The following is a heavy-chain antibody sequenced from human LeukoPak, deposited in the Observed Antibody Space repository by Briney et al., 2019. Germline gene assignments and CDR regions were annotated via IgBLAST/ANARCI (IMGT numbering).Heavy chain of an antibody. V-gene: IGHV4-4*07. CDR3: ASARTTAFMEV. Sequence: PSETMSLTCTVSGGSISSYYWGWIRQPAGKGLEWIGRIYTSGSTNYNPSLKSRVTMSVDTSKNQFSLKLSSVTAADTAVYYCASARTTAFMEVWGKGTTVTVFS. D-gene: IGHD2-2*01. CDR2: IYTSGST. CDR1: GGSISSYY. J-gene: IGHJ6*04.